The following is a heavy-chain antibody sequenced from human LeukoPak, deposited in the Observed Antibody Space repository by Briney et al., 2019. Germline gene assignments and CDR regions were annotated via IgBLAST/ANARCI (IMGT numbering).Heavy chain of an antibody. CDR3: ARHVEGYCSSTSCSIVDY. J-gene: IGHJ4*02. Sequence: GGSLRLSCAASGFTFSSYAMSWVRQAPGKGLEWVSSISGSDGSTYYADSVKGRFTISRDNSKNTLYVQMNSLRAEDTAVYYCARHVEGYCSSTSCSIVDYWGQGTLVTVSS. V-gene: IGHV3-23*01. D-gene: IGHD2-2*01. CDR2: ISGSDGST. CDR1: GFTFSSYA.